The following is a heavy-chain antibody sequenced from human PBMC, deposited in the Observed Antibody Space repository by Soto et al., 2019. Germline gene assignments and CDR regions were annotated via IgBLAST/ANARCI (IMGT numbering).Heavy chain of an antibody. CDR2: INHSGST. CDR3: ARHNYDSSGYSHYYYGMDV. D-gene: IGHD3-22*01. V-gene: IGHV4-34*01. J-gene: IGHJ6*02. CDR1: GGSGGSFSGYY. Sequence: QVQLQQWGAGLLKPSETLSLTCAVYGGSGGSFSGYYWSWIRQPPGKGLEWIGEINHSGSTNYNPSRKSRGNISVGTSKNQFSLKLSSVTAADTAVYYCARHNYDSSGYSHYYYGMDVWGQGTTVTVSS.